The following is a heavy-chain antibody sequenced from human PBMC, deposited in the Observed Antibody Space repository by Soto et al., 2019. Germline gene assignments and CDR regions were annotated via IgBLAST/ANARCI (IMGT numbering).Heavy chain of an antibody. CDR1: GDTFSRYG. J-gene: IGHJ4*02. CDR2: ISAYNGNT. Sequence: GPCTSSGDTFSRYGTSWLRQAPGQGLEWMGWISAYNGNTNYAQKLQGRVTMTTDTSTSTAYMELRSLRSDDTAVYSCARDMGSGPTYFGDWGQGTLVSVSS. D-gene: IGHD2-15*01. V-gene: IGHV1-18*04. CDR3: ARDMGSGPTYFGD.